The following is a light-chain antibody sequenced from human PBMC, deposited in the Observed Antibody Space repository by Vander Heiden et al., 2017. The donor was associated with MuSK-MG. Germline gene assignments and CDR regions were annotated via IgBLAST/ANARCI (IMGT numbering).Light chain of an antibody. CDR3: QQEDNLPLT. CDR1: QDISNY. Sequence: DIQMTQYPSSLSASVGDRVTITCQASQDISNYLNWYQQKPGKAPKLLIYDASNLETGVPSRFSGSGSGTDFTFTISSLQPEDFATYYCQQEDNLPLTFGRGTKVEIK. J-gene: IGKJ4*01. CDR2: DAS. V-gene: IGKV1-33*01.